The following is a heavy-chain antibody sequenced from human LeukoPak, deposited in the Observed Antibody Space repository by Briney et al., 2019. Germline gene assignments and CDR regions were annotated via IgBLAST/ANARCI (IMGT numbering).Heavy chain of an antibody. CDR3: ARTAPGLNVDV. CDR1: GGSFSGYY. Sequence: TLSLTCAVYGGSFSGYYWSWIRQPPGKALEWLARIDWDDDKFYSTSLKTRLTISKDTSKNQVVLTMTDMDPVDTATYYCARTAPGLNVDVWGQGTMVTVSS. V-gene: IGHV2-70*16. J-gene: IGHJ3*01. CDR2: IDWDDDK. D-gene: IGHD2-8*01.